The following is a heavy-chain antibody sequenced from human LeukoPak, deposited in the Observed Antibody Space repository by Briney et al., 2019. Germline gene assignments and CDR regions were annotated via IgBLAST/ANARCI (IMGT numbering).Heavy chain of an antibody. D-gene: IGHD6-19*01. V-gene: IGHV3-23*01. CDR2: ISGSGGSA. J-gene: IGHJ4*02. CDR1: GFTFTNYA. Sequence: GGSLRLSCAVSGFTFTNYAMSWVRQAPGKGLEWASSISGSGGSADYADSVKGRFTISRDNSKNTLYLQMNSLRAEDTAVYYCAKEAEYSTGWYANYWGQGTLVTVSS. CDR3: AKEAEYSTGWYANY.